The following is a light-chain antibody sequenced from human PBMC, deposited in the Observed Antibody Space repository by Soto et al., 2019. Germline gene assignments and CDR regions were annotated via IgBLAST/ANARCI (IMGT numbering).Light chain of an antibody. CDR2: EAY. J-gene: IGKJ2*01. Sequence: EIVLTQSPATLSVSPGDRATLSCRASQSVSIKLAWYQQKPGQAPRFLIYEAYTRATGIPARFSGSGSGTEFTLTISSLQSEDSAIYYCQQYYNWPPLYTFGQGTKLEIK. V-gene: IGKV3D-15*01. CDR3: QQYYNWPPLYT. CDR1: QSVSIK.